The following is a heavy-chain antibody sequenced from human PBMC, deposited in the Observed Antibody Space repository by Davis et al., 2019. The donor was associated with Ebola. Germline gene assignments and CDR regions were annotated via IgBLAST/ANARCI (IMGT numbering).Heavy chain of an antibody. CDR2: IYYSGST. CDR3: ARDRGYSVLWFDP. D-gene: IGHD3-10*02. CDR1: GGSISSYY. J-gene: IGHJ5*02. Sequence: MPSETLSLTCTVSGGSISSYYWSWIRQPPGKGLEWIGYIYYSGSTNYNPSLKSRVTISVDTSKNQFSLKLSSVTAADTAVYYCARDRGYSVLWFDPWGQGTLVIVSS. V-gene: IGHV4-59*01.